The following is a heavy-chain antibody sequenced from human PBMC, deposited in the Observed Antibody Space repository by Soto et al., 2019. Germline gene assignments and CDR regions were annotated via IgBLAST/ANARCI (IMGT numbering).Heavy chain of an antibody. CDR1: GFTFSTYE. CDR3: VRDIMRASADASLDY. Sequence: GWSLRLSCAASGFTFSTYEFNLVRQAPGRGLEWISYISVSGNIIKYADSVKGRFTISRDNAENSLHLHMSSLRVDDTAVYFCVRDIMRASADASLDYWGQGTQVTVSS. J-gene: IGHJ4*02. D-gene: IGHD6-13*01. CDR2: ISVSGNII. V-gene: IGHV3-48*03.